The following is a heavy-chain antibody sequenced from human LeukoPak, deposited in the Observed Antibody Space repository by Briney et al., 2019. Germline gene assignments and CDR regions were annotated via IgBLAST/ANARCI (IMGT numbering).Heavy chain of an antibody. Sequence: GGSLRLSCKASGFSFSTYIMHWVRQAPGKGLEWVALISYDGNTQHYADSVKDRFTLSRDNSQNTLYLQMSSLRPEDTATYYCVADFDYWGQGTLVTVSS. CDR2: ISYDGNTQ. D-gene: IGHD6-19*01. CDR3: VADFDY. V-gene: IGHV3-30-3*01. J-gene: IGHJ4*02. CDR1: GFSFSTYI.